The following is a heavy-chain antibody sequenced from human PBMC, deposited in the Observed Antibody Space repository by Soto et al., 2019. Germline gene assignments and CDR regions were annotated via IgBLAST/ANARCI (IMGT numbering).Heavy chain of an antibody. CDR3: ARALMAARPIDY. CDR1: GEPLRGYF. D-gene: IGHD6-6*01. Sequence: SETLSLPCSVYGEPLRGYFWTWIRQPPGKGLEWIGEINQSGSNTYNPSLKSRVTISLDTSKNQFSLELTSVTAADTAVYYCARALMAARPIDYWGQGRLVTGSS. J-gene: IGHJ4*02. CDR2: INQSGSN. V-gene: IGHV4-34*01.